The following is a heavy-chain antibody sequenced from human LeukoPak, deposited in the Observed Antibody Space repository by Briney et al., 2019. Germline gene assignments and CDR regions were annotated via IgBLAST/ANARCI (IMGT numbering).Heavy chain of an antibody. Sequence: SETLSLTCAVYGGSFSGYYWSWIRQPPGKGLEWIGEINHSGSTNYNPSLKSRVTISVDASKNQFSLKLSSVTAADTTVYYCARVSGQLRNNFRSGYVLDYWGQGTLVTVSS. CDR3: ARVSGQLRNNFRSGYVLDY. J-gene: IGHJ4*02. CDR2: INHSGST. D-gene: IGHD3-3*01. V-gene: IGHV4-34*01. CDR1: GGSFSGYY.